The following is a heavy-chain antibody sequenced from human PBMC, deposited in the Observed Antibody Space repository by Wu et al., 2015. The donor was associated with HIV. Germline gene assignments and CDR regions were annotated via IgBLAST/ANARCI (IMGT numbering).Heavy chain of an antibody. CDR1: GGTFSSYA. Sequence: QVQLVQSGAEVKKPGSSVKVSCKASGGTFSSYAISWVRQAPGQGLEWMGGIIPMFGTANYAQKFQGRVTITADESTSTAYMELSSLRSEDTAVYYCARAGNNQFYYYYMDVWAKGTTVTVSS. CDR2: IIPMFGTA. J-gene: IGHJ6*03. D-gene: IGHD1/OR15-1a*01. V-gene: IGHV1-69*12. CDR3: ARAGNNQFYYYYMDV.